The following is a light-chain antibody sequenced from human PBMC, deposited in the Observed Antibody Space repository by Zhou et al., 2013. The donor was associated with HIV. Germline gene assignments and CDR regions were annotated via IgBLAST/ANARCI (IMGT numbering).Light chain of an antibody. CDR1: QSISSW. CDR3: QQANSFHSIT. J-gene: IGKJ5*01. V-gene: IGKV1-5*03. CDR2: KAS. Sequence: DIQMTQSPSTLSASVGDRVTITCRASQSISSWLAWYQQKPGKAPKLLIYKASSLESEVPSRFSGSGSGTEFTLTISSLQPDDFATYYCQQANSFHSITFGQGTRLEIK.